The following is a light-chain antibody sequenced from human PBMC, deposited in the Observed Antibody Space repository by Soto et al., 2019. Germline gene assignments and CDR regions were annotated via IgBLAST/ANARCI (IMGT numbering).Light chain of an antibody. CDR1: QSVLYSPNNKNY. J-gene: IGKJ1*01. V-gene: IGKV4-1*01. Sequence: DIVMTQSPDSLAVSLGERATINCKSSQSVLYSPNNKNYLAWYQQKPGQPPKLLIYWASTRESGGPDRFSGSGSGTEFTLTTSSLQAEDGAVYYCEQYYSTPAWTFSQGTNVYIK. CDR3: EQYYSTPAWT. CDR2: WAS.